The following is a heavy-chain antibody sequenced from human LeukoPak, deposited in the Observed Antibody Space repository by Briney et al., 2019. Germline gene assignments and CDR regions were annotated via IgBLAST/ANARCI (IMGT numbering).Heavy chain of an antibody. Sequence: PSQTLSLTCAVSGGSLSSGGYSWSWIRQPPGKGLEWIGYIYHSGSTYYNPSLKSRVTISVDRSKNQFSLKLSSVTAADTAVYYCARARRGIDYGDSGFDYWGQGTLVTVSS. CDR1: GGSLSSGGYS. CDR2: IYHSGST. J-gene: IGHJ4*02. D-gene: IGHD4-17*01. CDR3: ARARRGIDYGDSGFDY. V-gene: IGHV4-30-2*01.